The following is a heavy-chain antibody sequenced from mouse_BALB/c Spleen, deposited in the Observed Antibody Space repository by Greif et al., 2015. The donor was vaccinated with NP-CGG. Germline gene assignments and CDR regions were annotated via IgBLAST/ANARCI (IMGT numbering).Heavy chain of an antibody. CDR1: GFSLTSYG. Sequence: VQLVESGPGLVAPSQSLSITCTVSGFSLTSYGVHWVRQPPGKGLEWLGVIWAGGGTSYNSALMSRLSISKDNSKSQVFLKMNSLQTDDTAMYYCAREDGNYVGAMDYWGQGTSVTVSS. V-gene: IGHV2-9*02. J-gene: IGHJ4*01. CDR2: IWAGGGT. D-gene: IGHD2-1*01. CDR3: AREDGNYVGAMDY.